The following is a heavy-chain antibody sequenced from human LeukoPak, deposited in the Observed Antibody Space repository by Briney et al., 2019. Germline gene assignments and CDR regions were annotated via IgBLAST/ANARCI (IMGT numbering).Heavy chain of an antibody. Sequence: PGGSLRLSCAASRFTFSNSWMSWVRQAPGKGPEWVANIKEDGSEKYYVDSVKGRFTISRDNAKNSLYLQMNSLRGEDTAVYYCARGVALGDWGQGTLVTVSS. CDR3: ARGVALGD. V-gene: IGHV3-7*04. CDR1: RFTFSNSW. CDR2: IKEDGSEK. J-gene: IGHJ4*02. D-gene: IGHD2-15*01.